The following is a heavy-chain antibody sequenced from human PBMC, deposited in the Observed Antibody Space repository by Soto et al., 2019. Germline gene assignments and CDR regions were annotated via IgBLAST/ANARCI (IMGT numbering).Heavy chain of an antibody. J-gene: IGHJ6*02. V-gene: IGHV1-69*13. CDR3: ARDLGLYVHTGRVIDYHGMGV. CDR1: GGIFSSFA. CDR2: MIPNFETA. D-gene: IGHD5-18*01. Sequence: VASVKVSCKASGGIFSSFAISWVRQAPGQGLEWMGGMIPNFETAKYAPKFKGRVTIIADANTATAYMELSSLRPEDTAVYYCARDLGLYVHTGRVIDYHGMGVWGQGTTVTV.